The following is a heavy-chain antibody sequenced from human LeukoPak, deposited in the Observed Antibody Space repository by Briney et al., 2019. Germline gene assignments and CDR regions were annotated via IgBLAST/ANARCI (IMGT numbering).Heavy chain of an antibody. J-gene: IGHJ4*02. CDR1: GYTFTSYY. CDR3: ARVAGFLEWLFYFDY. V-gene: IGHV1-46*01. Sequence: GASVKVSCKASGYTFTSYYMHWVRQAPGQGLEWMGIINPSGGSTSYAQKFQGRVTMTRDTSTSTVYMELSSLRSEDTAVYYCARVAGFLEWLFYFDYWGQGTLVTVSS. D-gene: IGHD3-3*01. CDR2: INPSGGST.